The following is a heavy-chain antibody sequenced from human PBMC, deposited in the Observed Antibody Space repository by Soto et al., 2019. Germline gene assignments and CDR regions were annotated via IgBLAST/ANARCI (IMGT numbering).Heavy chain of an antibody. J-gene: IGHJ6*02. D-gene: IGHD2-15*01. CDR1: GGSISSSSYY. CDR3: ASGGAGGGYYYYYYGMDV. Sequence: SETLSLTCTVSGGSISSSSYYWGWIRQPPGKGLEWIGSIYYSGSTYYNPSLKSRFTISVDTSKNQFSLKLSSVTATDTAVYYCASGGAGGGYYYYYYGMDVWGQGTTVTVSS. V-gene: IGHV4-39*01. CDR2: IYYSGST.